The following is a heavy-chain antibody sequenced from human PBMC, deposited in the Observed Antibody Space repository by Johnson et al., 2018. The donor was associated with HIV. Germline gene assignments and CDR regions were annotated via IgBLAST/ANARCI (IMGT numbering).Heavy chain of an antibody. CDR1: GFTFSSYA. J-gene: IGHJ3*01. D-gene: IGHD4-17*01. V-gene: IGHV3-30-3*01. Sequence: QVRLVESGGGVVQPGRSLRLSCAASGFTFSSYAMHWVRQAPGKGLEWVAVISYDGSNKYYADSVKGRFTISRDNSKNTLYLQMNSLTADDTAIYYCARDATPWGGDYVGYAFDLWGQGTNVIVSS. CDR2: ISYDGSNK. CDR3: ARDATPWGGDYVGYAFDL.